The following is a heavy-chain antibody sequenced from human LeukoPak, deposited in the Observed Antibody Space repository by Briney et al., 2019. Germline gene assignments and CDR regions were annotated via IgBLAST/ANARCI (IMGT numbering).Heavy chain of an antibody. CDR1: RFTLSTYA. V-gene: IGHV3-23*01. CDR3: AKTHGDYVYYFFYAMDV. CDR2: IGGGGAGT. J-gene: IGHJ6*02. D-gene: IGHD4-17*01. Sequence: GGSPRLSCAVSRFTLSTYAMTWVRQAPGKGLEWVSTIGGGGAGTYYADSVKGRFTISRDSSKDTLYLQMNSLRAEDTAVYYCAKTHGDYVYYFFYAMDVWGQGTTVTVSS.